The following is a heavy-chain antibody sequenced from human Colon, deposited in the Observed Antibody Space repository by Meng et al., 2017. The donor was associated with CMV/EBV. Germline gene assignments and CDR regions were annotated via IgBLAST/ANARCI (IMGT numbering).Heavy chain of an antibody. CDR2: IYYSGST. CDR1: GGSISSGDNY. V-gene: IGHV4-30-4*08. Sequence: QVQLQESGPGLVKPSXXLYLTCSVSGGSISSGDNYWSWIRQPPGKGLEWIGYIYYSGSTYYNPYLKSRVTISVDTSKNQFSLRLTSVTAADTAVYYCARDRAYGDYGWFDPWGQGTLVTVSS. J-gene: IGHJ5*02. D-gene: IGHD4-17*01. CDR3: ARDRAYGDYGWFDP.